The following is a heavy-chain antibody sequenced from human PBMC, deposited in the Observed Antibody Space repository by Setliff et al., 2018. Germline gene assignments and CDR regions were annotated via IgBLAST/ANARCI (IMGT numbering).Heavy chain of an antibody. CDR1: GGSISSGGYY. CDR2: IYYSGST. J-gene: IGHJ3*02. Sequence: PSETLSLTCTVSGGSISSGGYYWSWIRQHPGKGLEWIGYIYYSGSTNYNPSLKSRVTISVDTSKNQFSLKLSSVTAADTAVYYCARVGYNFWSGYSPDAFDIWGQGTMVTVSS. CDR3: ARVGYNFWSGYSPDAFDI. D-gene: IGHD3-3*01. V-gene: IGHV4-61*08.